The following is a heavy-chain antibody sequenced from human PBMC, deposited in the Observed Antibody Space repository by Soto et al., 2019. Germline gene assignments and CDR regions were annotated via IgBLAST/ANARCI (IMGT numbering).Heavy chain of an antibody. Sequence: GGSRRRSCVASGIEFSNYAMSWVRQAPGKGLEWVSISSASGRSRYHADSVKGRFTISRDNSKNTLYLHMTNLRAEATAVYYCAKDGNWLDVYFDVWGQGTPVTVSS. D-gene: IGHD3-9*01. V-gene: IGHV3-23*01. CDR3: AKDGNWLDVYFDV. CDR1: GIEFSNYA. J-gene: IGHJ1*01. CDR2: SSASGRSR.